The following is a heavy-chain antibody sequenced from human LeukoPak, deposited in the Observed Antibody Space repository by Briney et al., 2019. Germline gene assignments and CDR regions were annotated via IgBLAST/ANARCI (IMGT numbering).Heavy chain of an antibody. D-gene: IGHD5-24*01. CDR1: ELSVSSNC. J-gene: IGHJ4*02. CDR3: AKDDAWLQYGN. Sequence: GGSLRLSCAASELSVSSNCMTWVRQAPGKGLEWVSFIYSDGSTYYADSVRGRFTISRDNSKNTLYLQMNSLRAEDTAVYYCAKDDAWLQYGNWGRGTLVTVSS. V-gene: IGHV3-53*01. CDR2: IYSDGST.